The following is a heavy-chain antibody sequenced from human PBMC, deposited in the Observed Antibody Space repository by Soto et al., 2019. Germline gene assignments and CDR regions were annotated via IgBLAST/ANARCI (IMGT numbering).Heavy chain of an antibody. V-gene: IGHV1-69*13. CDR3: AKVASGYEEYYYGMDV. D-gene: IGHD5-12*01. J-gene: IGHJ6*02. Sequence: ASVKVSCKASGYTFNSYGISWVRQAPGQGLEWMGGIIPIFGTANYAQKFQGRVTITADESTSTAYMELSSLRSEDTAVYYCAKVASGYEEYYYGMDVWGQGTTDTVSS. CDR1: GYTFNSYG. CDR2: IIPIFGTA.